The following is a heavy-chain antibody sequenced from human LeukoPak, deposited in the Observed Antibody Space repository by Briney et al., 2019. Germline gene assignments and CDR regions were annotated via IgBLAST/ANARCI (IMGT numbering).Heavy chain of an antibody. D-gene: IGHD5-18*01. V-gene: IGHV3-23*01. J-gene: IGHJ4*02. CDR1: GFTFRHYA. CDR2: ISGSGGST. Sequence: LSGGSLRLSCAASGFTFRHYAMTWVRQAPGKGLEWVSAISGSGGSTYYADSVKGRFTISRDNSKNTLYLQMNSLRAEDTAVYYCAKVESDTPPLFDYWGQGTLVTVSS. CDR3: AKVESDTPPLFDY.